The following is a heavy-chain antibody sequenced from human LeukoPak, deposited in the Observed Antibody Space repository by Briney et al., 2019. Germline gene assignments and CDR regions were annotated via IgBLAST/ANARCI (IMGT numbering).Heavy chain of an antibody. Sequence: ASVKVSCKASGGTFSSYAISWVRQAPGQGLEWMGRIIPILGIANYARKFQGRVTSTADKSTSTAYMELSSLRSEDTAVYYCARNAYYYYGMDVWGQGTTVTVSS. CDR1: GGTFSSYA. V-gene: IGHV1-69*04. J-gene: IGHJ6*02. CDR2: IIPILGIA. CDR3: ARNAYYYYGMDV.